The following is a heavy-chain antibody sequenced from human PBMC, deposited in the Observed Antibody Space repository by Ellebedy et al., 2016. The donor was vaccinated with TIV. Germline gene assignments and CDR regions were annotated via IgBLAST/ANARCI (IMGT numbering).Heavy chain of an antibody. CDR3: ARDPGGGGNYGDNWFDP. CDR1: GFTVTGYL. V-gene: IGHV3-66*01. Sequence: GESLKISCAASGFTVTGYLMSWVRQAPGKGLEWVSIIYNDGGTNYTDSVKGRFTISRDTSENMLYLQMSSLRAEDTAVYYCARDPGGGGNYGDNWFDPWGQGTLVTVSS. D-gene: IGHD4-17*01. J-gene: IGHJ5*02. CDR2: IYNDGGT.